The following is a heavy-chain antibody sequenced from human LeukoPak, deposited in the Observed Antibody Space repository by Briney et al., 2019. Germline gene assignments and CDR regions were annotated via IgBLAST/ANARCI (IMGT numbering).Heavy chain of an antibody. CDR1: GFTFSSYW. Sequence: GGSLRLSCAASGFTFSSYWMHWVRQAPGKGLVWVSRINSDGSSTSYADSVKGRFTISRDNAKNTLYLQMNSLRAEDTALYYCARDGGNYGDYRGFDYWGQGTLVTVSS. D-gene: IGHD4-17*01. V-gene: IGHV3-74*01. J-gene: IGHJ4*02. CDR2: INSDGSST. CDR3: ARDGGNYGDYRGFDY.